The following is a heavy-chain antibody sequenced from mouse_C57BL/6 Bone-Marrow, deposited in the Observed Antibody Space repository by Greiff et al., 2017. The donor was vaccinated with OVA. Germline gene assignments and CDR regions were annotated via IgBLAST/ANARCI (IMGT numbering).Heavy chain of an antibody. CDR1: GYTFTSYW. Sequence: QVQLQQPGAELVKPGASVKLSCKASGYTFTSYWMQWVKQRPGQGLEWIGEIDPSDSYTNYNQKFKGKATLTVDTSSSTAYMQLSSLTSEDSAVYYCARPPGYDWFAYWGQGTLVTVSA. CDR3: ARPPGYDWFAY. J-gene: IGHJ3*01. V-gene: IGHV1-50*01. CDR2: IDPSDSYT. D-gene: IGHD2-2*01.